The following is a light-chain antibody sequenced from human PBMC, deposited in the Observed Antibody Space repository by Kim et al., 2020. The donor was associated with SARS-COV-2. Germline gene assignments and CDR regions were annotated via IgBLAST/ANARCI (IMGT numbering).Light chain of an antibody. V-gene: IGLV3-27*01. Sequence: SYELTQPSSVSVSPGQTAKITCSGDILAKKFARWFQQKPGQAPLLVIYKDIERPSGIPERFSGSSSGTTVTLTISGVQVEDEADYYCYCADGNDHMFAGGTKLTVL. CDR1: ILAKKF. CDR2: KDI. J-gene: IGLJ3*02. CDR3: YCADGNDHM.